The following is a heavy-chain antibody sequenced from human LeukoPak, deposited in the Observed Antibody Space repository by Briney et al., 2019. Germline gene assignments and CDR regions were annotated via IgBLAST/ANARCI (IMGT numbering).Heavy chain of an antibody. Sequence: ASVKVSCKASGHTFTGYYMHWVRQAPGQGLEWMGWINANSGDTNYARKFQGRVTMTRDTSISTAYMELSRLRSDDTAVYYCASKWVTYYYNSSAYHYPTDVFDIWGQGTMVTVSS. CDR1: GHTFTGYY. CDR3: ASKWVTYYYNSSAYHYPTDVFDI. CDR2: INANSGDT. V-gene: IGHV1-2*02. J-gene: IGHJ3*02. D-gene: IGHD3-22*01.